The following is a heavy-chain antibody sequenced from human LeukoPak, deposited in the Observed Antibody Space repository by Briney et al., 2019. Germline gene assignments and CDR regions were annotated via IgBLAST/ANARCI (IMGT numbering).Heavy chain of an antibody. D-gene: IGHD3-22*01. CDR3: ARGKWGYDSSGYTLGY. CDR1: GFTVSSNY. CDR2: IYSGGST. Sequence: AGGSLRLSCAASGFTVSSNYMSRVRQAPGKGLEWVSVIYSGGSTYYADSVKGRFTISRDNSKNTLYLQMNSLRAEDTAVYYCARGKWGYDSSGYTLGYWGQGTLVTVSS. V-gene: IGHV3-53*01. J-gene: IGHJ4*02.